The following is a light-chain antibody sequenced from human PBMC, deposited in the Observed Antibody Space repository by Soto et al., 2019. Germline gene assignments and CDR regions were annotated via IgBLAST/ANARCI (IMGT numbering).Light chain of an antibody. V-gene: IGKV3-20*01. J-gene: IGKJ2*01. CDR3: QQYVSSHRT. Sequence: EIVLTQSPGTLSLSPGERATLSCRASQSVSSNYLAWYQQKPGQAPRLLIYGASSRATGIPDRFSGSVSGTDFTLTIGRLDPEYLAVYYCQQYVSSHRTCGQGTRLEIK. CDR2: GAS. CDR1: QSVSSNY.